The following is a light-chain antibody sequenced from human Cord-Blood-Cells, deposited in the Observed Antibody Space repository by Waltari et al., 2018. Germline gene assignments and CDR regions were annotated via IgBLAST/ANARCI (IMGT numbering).Light chain of an antibody. CDR2: EVS. CDR1: SSDVGGYNY. J-gene: IGLJ3*02. V-gene: IGLV2-14*01. Sequence: TQPASVSGSPGQSITISCTGTSSDVGGYNYVSWYQQHPGKAPKLMIYEVSNRPSGVSNRFSGSKSGNTASLTLSGLQAEDEADYYCSSYTSSSTLVFGGGTKLTVL. CDR3: SSYTSSSTLV.